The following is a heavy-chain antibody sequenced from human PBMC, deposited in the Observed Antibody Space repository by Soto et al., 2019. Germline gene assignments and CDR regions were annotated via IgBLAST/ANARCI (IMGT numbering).Heavy chain of an antibody. V-gene: IGHV1-69*06. CDR1: GGTFSSYA. CDR3: ARSPDCSSTSCHLPYYYYYGMDV. D-gene: IGHD2-2*01. CDR2: IIPIFGTA. Sequence: SVKVSCKASGGTFSSYAISWVRQAPGQGLEWMGGIIPIFGTANYAQKFQGRVTITADKSTSTAYMELSSLRSEDTAVYYCARSPDCSSTSCHLPYYYYYGMDVWGQGTTVTVSS. J-gene: IGHJ6*02.